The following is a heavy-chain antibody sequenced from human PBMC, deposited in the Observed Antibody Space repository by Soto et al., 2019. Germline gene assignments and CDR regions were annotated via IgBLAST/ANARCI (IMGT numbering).Heavy chain of an antibody. CDR1: GGSISSGDYY. CDR3: ARGLVADDAFDI. Sequence: QVQLQESGPGLVKPSQTLSLTCTVSGGSISSGDYYWSWIRQPPGKGLEWIGYIYYSGSTYYNPHLKSRVTISVDTSKHQFSLKLSSVTAADTAVYYCARGLVADDAFDIWGQGTMVTVSS. V-gene: IGHV4-30-4*01. D-gene: IGHD5-12*01. J-gene: IGHJ3*02. CDR2: IYYSGST.